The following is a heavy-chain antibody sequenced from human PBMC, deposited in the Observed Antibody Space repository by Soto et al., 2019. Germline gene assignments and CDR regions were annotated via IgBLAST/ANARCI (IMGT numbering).Heavy chain of an antibody. D-gene: IGHD5-18*01. V-gene: IGHV1-58*01. CDR1: GFPYLGAS. J-gene: IGHJ6*02. CDR2: IVVGSVST. Sequence: LKVSCKASGFPYLGASVLWVRHAHGPRLEWIGWIVVGSVSTNYAQKFQERVTITRDMSTSTAYMELSSLRSEDTAVYYCARVNMGYHGFYYGMDGWGQGTTVTVS. CDR3: ARVNMGYHGFYYGMDG.